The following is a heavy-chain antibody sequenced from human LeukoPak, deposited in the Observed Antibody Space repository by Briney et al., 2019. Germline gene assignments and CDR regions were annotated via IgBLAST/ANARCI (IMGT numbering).Heavy chain of an antibody. J-gene: IGHJ4*02. CDR3: AREDCGGNWFDY. V-gene: IGHV3-30-3*01. Sequence: GGSLRLSCAASGFTFSSYAMHWVRQAPGKGLEWVSVISYDGSNKYYADSVKGRFTISRDNSKNTLYLQMNSLRAEDTAVYYCAREDCGGNWFDYWGRGTLVTVRS. CDR1: GFTFSSYA. CDR2: ISYDGSNK. D-gene: IGHD4-23*01.